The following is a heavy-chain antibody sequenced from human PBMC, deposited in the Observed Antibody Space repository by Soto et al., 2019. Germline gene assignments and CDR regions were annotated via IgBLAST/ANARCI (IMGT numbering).Heavy chain of an antibody. D-gene: IGHD1-26*01. J-gene: IGHJ5*01. CDR2: INSDGSHT. CDR3: ANASDNASYTGENSFIS. Sequence: EVQLVESGGGLVQPGGSLSLSCAASGFTFFDYWIHWVRQVPGKGLVWVSRINSDGSHTSYADSVRRRFTTSRDNSKNTVYLPINSLRAAHTAVYYCANASDNASYTGENSFISWGQVSLVSVSS. CDR1: GFTFFDYW. V-gene: IGHV3-74*01.